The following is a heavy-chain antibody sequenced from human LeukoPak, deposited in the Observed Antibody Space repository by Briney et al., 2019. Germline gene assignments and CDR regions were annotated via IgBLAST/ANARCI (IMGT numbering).Heavy chain of an antibody. CDR2: INQSGST. Sequence: PGGSLRLSCAASGFTFSSYGMHWIRQPPGKGLEWIGEINQSGSTNYNPSLKSRVTISFDTSKNQFSLKLSSVTAADTAVYYCARGRAFFDWGQGTLVTVSS. CDR3: ARGRAFFD. V-gene: IGHV4-34*01. J-gene: IGHJ4*02. D-gene: IGHD3-3*02. CDR1: GFTFSSYG.